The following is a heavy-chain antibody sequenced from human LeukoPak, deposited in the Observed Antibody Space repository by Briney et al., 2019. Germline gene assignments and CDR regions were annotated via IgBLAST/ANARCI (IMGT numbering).Heavy chain of an antibody. J-gene: IGHJ4*02. CDR1: GFTFSSYA. Sequence: PGGSLRLSCAASGFTFSSYAMSWVRQAPGKGLEWIGYIYYSGSTNYNPSLKSRVTISVDTSKNQFSLKLSSVTAADTAVYYCARGRRAVTNFDYWGQGTLVTVSS. V-gene: IGHV4-59*01. D-gene: IGHD4-17*01. CDR2: IYYSGST. CDR3: ARGRRAVTNFDY.